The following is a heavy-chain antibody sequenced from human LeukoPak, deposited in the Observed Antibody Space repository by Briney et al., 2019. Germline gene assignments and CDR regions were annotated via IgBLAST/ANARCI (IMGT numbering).Heavy chain of an antibody. CDR2: ISSSSSTI. J-gene: IGHJ4*02. Sequence: GGSLRLSCAASGFTFSSFTMNWVRQAPGKGLEWVSYISSSSSTIYNADSVKGRFTISRDNAKNSLYLQMNSLRAEDTALYYCAKDHSSHPAYYFDYWGQRTLVTVSS. CDR3: AKDHSSHPAYYFDY. V-gene: IGHV3-48*04. D-gene: IGHD6-19*01. CDR1: GFTFSSFT.